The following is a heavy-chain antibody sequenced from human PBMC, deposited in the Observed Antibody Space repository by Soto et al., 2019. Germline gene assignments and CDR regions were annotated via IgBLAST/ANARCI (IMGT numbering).Heavy chain of an antibody. Sequence: QVQLVESGGGVVQPGRSLRLSCAASGFTFSSYGMHWVRQAPGKGLEWVAVISYDGSNKYYADSVKGRFTISRDNSKNTLYLQMSSLRAEDTAVYYCAKDVWLAGGYSYGPYWGQGTLVTVSS. J-gene: IGHJ4*02. CDR3: AKDVWLAGGYSYGPY. V-gene: IGHV3-30*18. CDR1: GFTFSSYG. D-gene: IGHD5-18*01. CDR2: ISYDGSNK.